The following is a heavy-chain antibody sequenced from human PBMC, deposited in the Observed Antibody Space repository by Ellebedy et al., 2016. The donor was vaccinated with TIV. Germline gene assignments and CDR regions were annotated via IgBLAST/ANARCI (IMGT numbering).Heavy chain of an antibody. D-gene: IGHD3-9*01. V-gene: IGHV5-51*01. J-gene: IGHJ3*02. CDR3: ARTYYDILTGSWDAFDI. Sequence: GGSLRLXXKGSGYSFTSYWIGWVRQMPGKGLEWMGIIYPGDSDTRYSPPFQGQVTISADKSISTAYLQWSSLKASDTAMYYCARTYYDILTGSWDAFDIWGQGTMVTVSS. CDR1: GYSFTSYW. CDR2: IYPGDSDT.